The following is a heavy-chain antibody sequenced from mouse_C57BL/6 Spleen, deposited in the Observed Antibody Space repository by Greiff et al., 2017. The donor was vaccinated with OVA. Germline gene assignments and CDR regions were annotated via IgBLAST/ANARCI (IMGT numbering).Heavy chain of an antibody. CDR3: ARDYGSSKFAD. CDR1: GYAFSSSW. J-gene: IGHJ3*01. Sequence: QVQLKESGPELVKPGASVKISCKASGYAFSSSWMNWVKQRPGKGLEWIGRIYPGDGDTNYNGKFKGKATLTADKSSSTAYMQLSSLTSEDSAVYFCARDYGSSKFADWGQGTLVTVSA. CDR2: IYPGDGDT. D-gene: IGHD1-1*01. V-gene: IGHV1-82*01.